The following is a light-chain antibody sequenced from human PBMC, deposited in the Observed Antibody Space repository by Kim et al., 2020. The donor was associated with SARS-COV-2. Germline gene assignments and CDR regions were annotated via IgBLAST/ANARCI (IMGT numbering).Light chain of an antibody. CDR2: WAS. Sequence: ATINCKSSQSVLYSSNNKNYLAWYQQKPGQPPKLLIYWASTRESGVPDRFSGSGSGTDFTLTISSLQAEDVAVYYCQQYYTTPLTFGGGTKVDIK. CDR3: QQYYTTPLT. CDR1: QSVLYSSNNKNY. J-gene: IGKJ4*01. V-gene: IGKV4-1*01.